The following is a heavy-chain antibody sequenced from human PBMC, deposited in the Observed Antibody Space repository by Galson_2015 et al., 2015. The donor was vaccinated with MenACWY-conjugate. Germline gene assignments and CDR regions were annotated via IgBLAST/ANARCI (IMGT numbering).Heavy chain of an antibody. CDR3: ARHPPGGRGMDV. CDR1: GYSFSTYW. V-gene: IGHV5-51*01. D-gene: IGHD1-26*01. CDR2: ISPGDSNT. J-gene: IGHJ6*02. Sequence: QSGAEVTKPGESLQISCKGSGYSFSTYWIAWVRQLPGKGLEWMGLISPGDSNTRYSPAFHGQFTISADKSISTAYLQLHSLQASDTAMYYCARHPPGGRGMDVWGQGTTVTVSS.